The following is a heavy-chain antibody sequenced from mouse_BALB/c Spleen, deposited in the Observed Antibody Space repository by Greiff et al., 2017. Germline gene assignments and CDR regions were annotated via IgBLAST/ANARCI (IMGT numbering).Heavy chain of an antibody. Sequence: VQVVESGPELVKPGASVKISCKASGYTFTDYYINWVKQKPGQGLEWIGWIYPGSGNTKYNEKFKGKATLTVDTSSSTAYMQLSSLTSEDTAVYFCARRRYYGSSYVGDYAMDYWGQGTSVTVSS. J-gene: IGHJ4*01. D-gene: IGHD1-1*01. CDR1: GYTFTDYY. CDR3: ARRRYYGSSYVGDYAMDY. V-gene: IGHV1-84*02. CDR2: IYPGSGNT.